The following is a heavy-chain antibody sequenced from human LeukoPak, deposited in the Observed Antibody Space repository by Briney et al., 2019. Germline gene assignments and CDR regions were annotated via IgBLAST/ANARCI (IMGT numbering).Heavy chain of an antibody. Sequence: PSETLSLTCTVPLGSISSYYWSCIRQPAGEGLEWIGHIYTTDTTYYVHALNSRVSMSVDTSKNQLSMKLTSVNAADTDIYYCARWAAAGTFDYWGQGTLVTVSS. V-gene: IGHV4-4*07. CDR3: ARWAAAGTFDY. CDR1: LGSISSYY. J-gene: IGHJ4*02. D-gene: IGHD6-13*01. CDR2: IYTTDTT.